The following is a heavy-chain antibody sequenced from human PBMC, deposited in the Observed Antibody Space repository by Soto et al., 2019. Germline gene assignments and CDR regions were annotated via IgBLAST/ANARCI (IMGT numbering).Heavy chain of an antibody. Sequence: SQTLSLTCAISGDSVSINSAAWNWIRQSPSRGLEWLGRTYYRSKWYNDYAVSVKSRITINPDTSKNRFSLQLNSVTPEDTAVYYCARDHYDSSVNFGFDPWGQGILVTVSS. V-gene: IGHV6-1*01. CDR2: TYYRSKWYN. D-gene: IGHD3-22*01. CDR1: GDSVSINSAA. J-gene: IGHJ5*02. CDR3: ARDHYDSSVNFGFDP.